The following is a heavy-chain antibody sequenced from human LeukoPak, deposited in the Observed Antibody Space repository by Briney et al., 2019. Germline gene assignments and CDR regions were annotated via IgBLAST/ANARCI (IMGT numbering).Heavy chain of an antibody. CDR1: GYSISSGYC. Sequence: NASETLSPTCAVSGYSISSGYCWGWIRQPPGKGLEWIGSIYHSGNTYYNPSLESRVTISVDTSKNQFSLRLTSVTAADTAVYFCARIPHTTIRGVTTLYGVDVWGKGTTVTVSS. D-gene: IGHD3-10*01. CDR2: IYHSGNT. CDR3: ARIPHTTIRGVTTLYGVDV. J-gene: IGHJ6*04. V-gene: IGHV4-38-2*01.